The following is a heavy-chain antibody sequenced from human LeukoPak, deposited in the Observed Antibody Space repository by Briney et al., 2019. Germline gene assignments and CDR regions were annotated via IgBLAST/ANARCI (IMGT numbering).Heavy chain of an antibody. V-gene: IGHV3-53*01. CDR1: GFTVSSNY. CDR2: IYSGGGT. J-gene: IGHJ4*02. Sequence: PGGSLRLSCAASGFTVSSNYMSWVRQAPGKGLEWVSVIYSGGGTYYADSVKGRFTISRANSKNMLYLQMNSLRAEDTAVYYCARLDAGTIDYWGQGTLVTVSS. CDR3: ARLDAGTIDY. D-gene: IGHD2-8*01.